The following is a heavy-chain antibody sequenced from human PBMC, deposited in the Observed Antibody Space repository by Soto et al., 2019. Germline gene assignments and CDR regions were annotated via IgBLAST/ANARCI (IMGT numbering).Heavy chain of an antibody. CDR2: ISSSGSTI. J-gene: IGHJ6*02. CDR1: GFTFSSYE. D-gene: IGHD6-13*01. Sequence: EVQLVESGGGLVQPGGSLRLSCAASGFTFSSYEMNWVRQAPGKGLEWVSYISSSGSTIYYADSVKGRFTISRDNAKNSLYLQMNSLRAEDTAVYYCARDQYSTTGYYYYYGMDVWGQGTTVTVSS. V-gene: IGHV3-48*03. CDR3: ARDQYSTTGYYYYYGMDV.